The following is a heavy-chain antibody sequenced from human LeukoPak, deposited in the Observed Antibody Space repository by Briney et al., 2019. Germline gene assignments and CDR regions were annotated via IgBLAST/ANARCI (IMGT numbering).Heavy chain of an antibody. V-gene: IGHV3-48*03. J-gene: IGHJ5*02. Sequence: GGSLRLFSAASGVTFSTSERNCCRQAPGKGLEWVSYISSSGSTIYYADSVKGRFTISRDNAKNSLYLQMNSLRAEATSVYYCERDTNGDGWFLAWGEGTLVTVSS. D-gene: IGHD2-8*01. CDR2: ISSSGSTI. CDR1: GVTFSTSE. CDR3: ERDTNGDGWFLA.